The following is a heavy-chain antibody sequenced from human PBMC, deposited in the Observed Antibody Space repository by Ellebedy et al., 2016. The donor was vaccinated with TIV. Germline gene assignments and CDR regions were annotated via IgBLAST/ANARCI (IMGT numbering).Heavy chain of an antibody. CDR3: ATDSDSTGLYDDAFDI. CDR1: GFTFINAW. Sequence: GESLKISCAASGFTFINAWMSWVRQAPGKGLEWVGRIASNGDGGRSDYAAPVKGRFTISRDDSKKTVYLQMNSLKIEDTAVYYCATDSDSTGLYDDAFDIWGQGTMVTVSS. D-gene: IGHD3-22*01. V-gene: IGHV3-15*04. CDR2: IASNGDGGRS. J-gene: IGHJ3*02.